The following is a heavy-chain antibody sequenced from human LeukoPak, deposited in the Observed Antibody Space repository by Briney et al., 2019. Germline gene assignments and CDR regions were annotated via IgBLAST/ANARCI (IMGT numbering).Heavy chain of an antibody. J-gene: IGHJ4*02. CDR2: ICNRGST. D-gene: IGHD3-22*01. CDR3: AASAPSYYVAFGF. CDR1: GVSISSYC. V-gene: IGHV4-59*08. Sequence: SETLSLTCTVSGVSISSYCWSWIRQPPGKGLEWIGYICNRGSTNYNPSLKSRVTISVDTSKNQFSLRLSSVTAADTAVYYCAASAPSYYVAFGFWGQGTLVTVSS.